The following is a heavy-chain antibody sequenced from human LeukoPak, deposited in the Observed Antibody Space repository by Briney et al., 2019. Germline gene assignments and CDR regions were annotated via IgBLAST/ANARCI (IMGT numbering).Heavy chain of an antibody. CDR2: IRYYEINK. D-gene: IGHD1-1*01. CDR1: GFTFNSYG. V-gene: IGHV3-30*02. J-gene: IGHJ4*02. Sequence: GGSLSLSCAVSGFTFNSYGMHWVRQSPPQGLDWVAFIRYYEINKYYSDPVKARFTISRDNSKNTLYLQKHSLRPEDAAVSYFAKGQTTREGLPPDYWGQGTLVTVSS. CDR3: AKGQTTREGLPPDY.